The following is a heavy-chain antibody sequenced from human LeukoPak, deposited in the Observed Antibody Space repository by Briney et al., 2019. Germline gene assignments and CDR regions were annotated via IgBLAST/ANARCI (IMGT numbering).Heavy chain of an antibody. J-gene: IGHJ4*02. Sequence: GGSLRLSCAASGFTFSSYEMNWVRQAPGKGLEWVSYISSSGSTIYYADSVKGQFTISRDNAKNSLYLQMNSLRAEDTAVYYCARGSIWFGESPFDYWGQGTLVTVSS. CDR2: ISSSGSTI. V-gene: IGHV3-48*03. CDR1: GFTFSSYE. D-gene: IGHD3-10*01. CDR3: ARGSIWFGESPFDY.